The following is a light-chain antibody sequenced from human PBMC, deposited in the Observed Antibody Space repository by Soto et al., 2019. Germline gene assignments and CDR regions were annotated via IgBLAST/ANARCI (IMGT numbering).Light chain of an antibody. V-gene: IGKV3D-15*01. CDR1: QSVNSN. J-gene: IGKJ5*01. Sequence: EIVMTQSPATLSVSPGERATLSCRASQSVNSNYLAWYQQKPGQAPRLLIYGISKRATDIPDRFSGSGSGTEFTLTISSLQPEDFATYYCQQHVTWPITFGQGTRLEIK. CDR2: GIS. CDR3: QQHVTWPIT.